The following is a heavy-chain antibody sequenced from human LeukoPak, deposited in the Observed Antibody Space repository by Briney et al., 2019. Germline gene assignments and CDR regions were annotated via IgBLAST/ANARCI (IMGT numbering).Heavy chain of an antibody. V-gene: IGHV3-21*01. D-gene: IGHD2-15*01. Sequence: GGSLRLSCAASGFTFSTYNMTWVRQPPGKGLEWVSSISNTKNEMYYADSVNGRFTISRNNAKNSLYLQMNSLRAEDTAVYYCAREGRSTSVWCSGGSCYDFDYWGQGVLVTVSS. CDR3: AREGRSTSVWCSGGSCYDFDY. CDR1: GFTFSTYN. CDR2: ISNTKNEM. J-gene: IGHJ4*02.